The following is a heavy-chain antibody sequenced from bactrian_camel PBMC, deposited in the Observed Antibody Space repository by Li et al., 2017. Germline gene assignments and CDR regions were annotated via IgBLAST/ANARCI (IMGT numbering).Heavy chain of an antibody. J-gene: IGHJ4*01. CDR2: IDSNGQS. V-gene: IGHV3S53*01. CDR3: AAGATVALEFALRPGSYSQ. D-gene: IGHD7*01. Sequence: HVQLVESGGGPVQAGGSLRLSCVASGPTYSSRCMSWFRQAPGKQREGVASIDSNGQSSIAQSVRGRFTISKDNTENTVYLQMDNLKPEDTAMYYCAAGATVALEFALRPGSYSQWGQGTQVTVS. CDR1: GPTYSSRC.